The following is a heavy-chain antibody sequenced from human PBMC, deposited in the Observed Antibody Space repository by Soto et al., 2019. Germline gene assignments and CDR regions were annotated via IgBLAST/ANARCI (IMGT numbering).Heavy chain of an antibody. CDR2: FYYSGST. Sequence: SETLSLTCTVSGGSISSTSYYWVWIRQPPGKGLEWIGTFYYSGSTYYNPSLKSRVTISVDTSENQFSLRLNSVTAADTAVYYCARQHYYDSSGYYNWNWGQGTPVTVSS. D-gene: IGHD3-22*01. J-gene: IGHJ4*02. CDR3: ARQHYYDSSGYYNWN. CDR1: GGSISSTSYY. V-gene: IGHV4-39*01.